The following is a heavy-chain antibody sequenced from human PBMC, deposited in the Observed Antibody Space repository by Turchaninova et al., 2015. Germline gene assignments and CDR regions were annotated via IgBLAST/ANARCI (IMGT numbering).Heavy chain of an antibody. V-gene: IGHV3-23*01. CDR2: ISGGGGST. CDR3: AKGLYVIDGAGWFDP. J-gene: IGHJ5*02. Sequence: WVGWVLAISGGGGSTYYADTVKGLFTITRDNSKNTLYLQMNCLRAEDTAVYYCAKGLYVIDGAGWFDPWGQGTLVTVSS. D-gene: IGHD3-22*01.